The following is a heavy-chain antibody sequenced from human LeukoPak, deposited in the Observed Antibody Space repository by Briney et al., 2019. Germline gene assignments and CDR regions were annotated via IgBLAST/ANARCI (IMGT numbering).Heavy chain of an antibody. Sequence: GRSLRLSCAASGFTFSSYAMHWVRQAPGKGLEWVAVISYDGSNKYYADSVKGRFTISRDNSKNTLYLQMNSLRAEDTAVYYCAKDVYDILTGYTGGPDYWGQGTLVTVSS. CDR1: GFTFSSYA. J-gene: IGHJ4*02. V-gene: IGHV3-30*04. CDR2: ISYDGSNK. CDR3: AKDVYDILTGYTGGPDY. D-gene: IGHD3-9*01.